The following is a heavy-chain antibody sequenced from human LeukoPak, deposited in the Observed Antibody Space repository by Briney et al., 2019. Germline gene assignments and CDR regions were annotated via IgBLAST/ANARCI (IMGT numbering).Heavy chain of an antibody. D-gene: IGHD3-22*01. V-gene: IGHV4-59*01. Sequence: PSETLSLTCTVSGDSFTKYYWNWIRQAPGKGLEWIGYVSGSGSTKYNPSLKSRVSMSADTSKNQLSLQLTSLSAADTAVYYYVRARGYFVPDSWGPGTLVTVSS. J-gene: IGHJ4*02. CDR1: GDSFTKYY. CDR3: VRARGYFVPDS. CDR2: VSGSGST.